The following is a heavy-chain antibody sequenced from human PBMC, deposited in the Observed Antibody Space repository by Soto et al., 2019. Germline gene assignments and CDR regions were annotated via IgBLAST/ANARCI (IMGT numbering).Heavy chain of an antibody. J-gene: IGHJ4*02. Sequence: QVQLVQSGPEVKKPGASIKVSCKASGYPFTTYGINWVRQAPGQGLEWMGWISVSNGYTNYAQNLQGRVTMTADTSTNVAYMELRSLRSDDTAVYYCTRENAAAASPPLDYWGQGTLVTVSS. CDR1: GYPFTTYG. D-gene: IGHD6-13*01. CDR3: TRENAAAASPPLDY. V-gene: IGHV1-18*01. CDR2: ISVSNGYT.